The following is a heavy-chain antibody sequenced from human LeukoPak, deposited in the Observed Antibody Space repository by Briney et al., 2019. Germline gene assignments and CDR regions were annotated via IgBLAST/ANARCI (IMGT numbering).Heavy chain of an antibody. CDR1: GGSISSSSYY. J-gene: IGHJ6*02. V-gene: IGHV4-39*07. D-gene: IGHD2-15*01. CDR3: ARDQGGPNYYDNYGMDV. CDR2: IYYSGST. Sequence: SETLSLTCTVSGGSISSSSYYWGWIRQPPGKGLEWIGSIYYSGSTYYNPSLKSRVTISVDTSKNQFSLKLSSVTAADTAVYYCARDQGGPNYYDNYGMDVWGQGTTVTVSS.